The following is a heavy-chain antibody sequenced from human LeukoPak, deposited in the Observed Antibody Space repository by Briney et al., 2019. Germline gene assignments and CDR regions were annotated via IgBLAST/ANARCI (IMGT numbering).Heavy chain of an antibody. J-gene: IGHJ5*02. V-gene: IGHV4-34*01. CDR3: ARGPLGSSWYKWFDP. D-gene: IGHD6-13*01. CDR2: INHSGST. CDR1: GGSFSGYY. Sequence: SETLSLTCAVYGGSFSGYYWSWIRQPPGKGLEWIGEINHSGSTNYNPSLKSRVTISVDTSKNQFSLKLSSVTAADTAVYYCARGPLGSSWYKWFDPWGQGTLVTVSS.